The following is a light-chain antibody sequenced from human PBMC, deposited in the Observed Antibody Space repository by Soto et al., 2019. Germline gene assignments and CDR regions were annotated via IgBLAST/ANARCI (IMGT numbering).Light chain of an antibody. Sequence: DIQMTQSPSTLSASVGDRVTITCRASQSINIWLAWYQQKPGRAPKLLIYTASSVESRVPSRFSGSGAGTEFTLTRSSQQPDYVATYCWQQDNVHWTFGQGTKVDIK. CDR3: QQDNVHWT. V-gene: IGKV1-5*03. CDR2: TAS. J-gene: IGKJ1*01. CDR1: QSINIW.